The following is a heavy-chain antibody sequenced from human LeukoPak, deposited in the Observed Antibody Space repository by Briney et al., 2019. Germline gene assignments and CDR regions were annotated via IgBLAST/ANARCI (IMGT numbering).Heavy chain of an antibody. CDR3: ARIRDGYNDAYDI. CDR1: GYTFTGYY. D-gene: IGHD5-24*01. CDR2: INPSGGST. Sequence: GASVKVSCKASGYTFTGYYMHWVRQAPGQGLEWMGIINPSGGSTSYAQKFQGRVTMTRDMSTSTVYMGLSSLRSEDTAVYYCARIRDGYNDAYDIWGQGTMVTVSS. V-gene: IGHV1-46*01. J-gene: IGHJ3*02.